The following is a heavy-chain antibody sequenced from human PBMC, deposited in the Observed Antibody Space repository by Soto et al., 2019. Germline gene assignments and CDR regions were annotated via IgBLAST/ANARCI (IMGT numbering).Heavy chain of an antibody. CDR2: ISAYKGNT. CDR3: ARGYCSSIGCPRIDY. V-gene: IGHV1-18*04. CDR1: GYTFTNYG. D-gene: IGHD2-2*01. J-gene: IGHJ4*02. Sequence: ASVKVSCKAFGYTFTNYGINWVRQAPGQGLEWMGWISAYKGNTNYVQKFQGRVTMTTDTATSTAYMELRSLRFDDTAVYYCARGYCSSIGCPRIDYWGQGTLVTVSS.